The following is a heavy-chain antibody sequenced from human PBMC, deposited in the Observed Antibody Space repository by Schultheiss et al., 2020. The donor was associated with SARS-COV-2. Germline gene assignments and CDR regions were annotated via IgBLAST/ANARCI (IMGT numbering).Heavy chain of an antibody. CDR3: ALVPAAICLWFDP. D-gene: IGHD2-2*01. V-gene: IGHV5-51*01. CDR2: IYPGDSDT. J-gene: IGHJ5*02. Sequence: GESLKISCKGSGYSFTSYWIGWVRQMPGKGLEWMGIIYPGDSDTRYSPSFQGQVTISADKSISTAYLQWSSLKASDTAMYYCALVPAAICLWFDPWGQGTLVTVSS. CDR1: GYSFTSYW.